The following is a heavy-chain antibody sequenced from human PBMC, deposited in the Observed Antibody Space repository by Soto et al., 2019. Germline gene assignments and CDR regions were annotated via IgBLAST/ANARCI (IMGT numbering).Heavy chain of an antibody. CDR1: GFTFDDYA. D-gene: IGHD3-22*01. CDR2: ISWNGGNL. CDR3: AKDMYSSHHYGMDV. Sequence: EVQLVESGGVVVQPGGSLRLSCAASGFTFDDYAMHWVRLAPGKGLEWVSGISWNGGNLGYADSVKGRFTISRDNAKNSLYLQMNSLRAEDTALYYCAKDMYSSHHYGMDVWGQGTTVTVSS. J-gene: IGHJ6*02. V-gene: IGHV3-9*01.